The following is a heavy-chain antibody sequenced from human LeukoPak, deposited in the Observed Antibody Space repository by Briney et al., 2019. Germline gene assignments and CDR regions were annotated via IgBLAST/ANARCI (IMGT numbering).Heavy chain of an antibody. D-gene: IGHD5-18*01. CDR3: APRGDIEHSYVYGKWFDP. V-gene: IGHV4-34*01. CDR2: INHSGSS. J-gene: IGHJ5*02. CDR1: GGSFSAYY. Sequence: SETLSLTCAVYGGSFSAYYWTWIRQPPGKGLEWIGEINHSGSSNYNSPLRSRVTISVDTSYKQFSLRLSSVTAADTAVYYCAPRGDIEHSYVYGKWFDPWGQGTRVTVSS.